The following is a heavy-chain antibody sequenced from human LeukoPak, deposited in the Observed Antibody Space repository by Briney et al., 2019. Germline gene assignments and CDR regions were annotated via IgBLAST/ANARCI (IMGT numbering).Heavy chain of an antibody. V-gene: IGHV3-23*01. CDR3: AKDYSDSRVADVFFEY. CDR2: ITSGFTP. D-gene: IGHD2-15*01. CDR1: GLTFSDYA. J-gene: IGHJ4*02. Sequence: GGSLRLSCAASGLTFSDYAMSWFRQAPGKGLEWVSGITSGFTPHYADSVKGRFTISRDNSKNTFHLQLDSLRAEDTAVYYCAKDYSDSRVADVFFEYWGQGTLVTVSS.